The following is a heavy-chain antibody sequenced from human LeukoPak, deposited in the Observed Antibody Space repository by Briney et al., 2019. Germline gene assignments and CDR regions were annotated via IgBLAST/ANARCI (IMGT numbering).Heavy chain of an antibody. D-gene: IGHD2-2*02. V-gene: IGHV4-59*01. CDR3: ARGYSFPYYYMDH. CDR2: IYYSGST. Sequence: SETLSLTCTVSGGSISSYYWSWIRQPPGKGLEWIGYIYYSGSTNYNPSLKSRVTISVDTSKNQFSLNLSSVTAADTAVYYCARGYSFPYYYMDHWGQGTLVTVSS. J-gene: IGHJ4*02. CDR1: GGSISSYY.